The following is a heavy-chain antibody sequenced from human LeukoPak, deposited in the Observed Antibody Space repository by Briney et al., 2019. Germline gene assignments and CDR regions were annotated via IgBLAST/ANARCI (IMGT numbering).Heavy chain of an antibody. D-gene: IGHD3-22*01. J-gene: IGHJ4*02. CDR3: ARGGDDSSGYYSQPFDY. V-gene: IGHV3-30-3*01. CDR1: GFTFSSYA. Sequence: GGSLRLSCGASGFTFSSYAMHWVRQAPGKGLEWVAVISYEGSNKYYADSVKGRFTISRDNSKNTLYLQMNSLRAEDTAVYYCARGGDDSSGYYSQPFDYWGQGTLVTVSS. CDR2: ISYEGSNK.